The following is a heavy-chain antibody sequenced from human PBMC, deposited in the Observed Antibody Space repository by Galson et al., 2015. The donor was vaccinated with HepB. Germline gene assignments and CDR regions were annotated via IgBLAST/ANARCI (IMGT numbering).Heavy chain of an antibody. CDR3: ARDEQRVRGVISARMRYYYYGMDV. Sequence: SVKVSCKASGYTFTSYGISWVRQAPGQGLEWMGWISAYNGNTNYAQKLQGRVTMTTDTSTSTAYVELRSLRSDDTAVYYCARDEQRVRGVISARMRYYYYGMDVWGQGTTVTVSS. CDR2: ISAYNGNT. CDR1: GYTFTSYG. V-gene: IGHV1-18*01. J-gene: IGHJ6*02. D-gene: IGHD3-10*01.